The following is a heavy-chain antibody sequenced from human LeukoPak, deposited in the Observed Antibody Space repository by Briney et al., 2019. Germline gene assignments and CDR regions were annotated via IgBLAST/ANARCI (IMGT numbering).Heavy chain of an antibody. Sequence: SVKVSCKASGYTFTGYYMHWVRQAPGQGLEWVGGIIPIFNTSNYAQRFQGRVTITADKSTSTAYMELSSLRSEDTAVYYCARGADIVVVPAAHHPPYYYYYMDVWGKGTTVTVSS. CDR2: IIPIFNTS. D-gene: IGHD2-2*01. CDR1: GYTFTGYY. J-gene: IGHJ6*03. V-gene: IGHV1-69*06. CDR3: ARGADIVVVPAAHHPPYYYYYMDV.